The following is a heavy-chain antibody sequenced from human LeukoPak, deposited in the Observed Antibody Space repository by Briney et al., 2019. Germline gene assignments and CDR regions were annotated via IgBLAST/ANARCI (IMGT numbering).Heavy chain of an antibody. CDR2: IYSGGST. CDR3: ASLRGYYYDSSGYLSDY. V-gene: IGHV3-66*01. Sequence: GGSLRLSCAASGFTFSTYAMSWVRQAPGKGLEWVSVIYSGGSTYYADSVKGRFTISRDNSKNTLYLQMNSLRAEDTAVYYCASLRGYYYDSSGYLSDYWGQGTLVTVSS. J-gene: IGHJ4*02. D-gene: IGHD3-22*01. CDR1: GFTFSTYA.